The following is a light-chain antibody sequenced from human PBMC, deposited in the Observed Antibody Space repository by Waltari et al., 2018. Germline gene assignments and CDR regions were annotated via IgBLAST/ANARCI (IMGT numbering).Light chain of an antibody. V-gene: IGLV1-51*01. CDR3: ATWDSSLSAYV. J-gene: IGLJ1*01. CDR1: TSNIWNNY. Sequence: QPVLTHPPSVSAAPSHEVTIPSPGSTSNIWNNYVSWYQQFPGTAPKLLIYDNNERPSGIPDRFSGSKSATSATLAITGLQTGDEADYYCATWDSSLSAYVFGTGTKVSVL. CDR2: DNN.